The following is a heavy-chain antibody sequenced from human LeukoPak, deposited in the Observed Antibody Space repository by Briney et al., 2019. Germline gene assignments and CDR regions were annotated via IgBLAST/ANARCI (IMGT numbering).Heavy chain of an antibody. Sequence: GASVKVSCKASGYTFTGYYMHWVRQAPGQGLEWMGWISTYNGNTESPQRFQGRVIMTTDTSTSTAYMELWGLRSDDTAVYYCARDMRWLQIPEYWGQGTLVTVSS. CDR2: ISTYNGNT. V-gene: IGHV1-18*04. CDR3: ARDMRWLQIPEY. CDR1: GYTFTGYY. D-gene: IGHD5-24*01. J-gene: IGHJ4*02.